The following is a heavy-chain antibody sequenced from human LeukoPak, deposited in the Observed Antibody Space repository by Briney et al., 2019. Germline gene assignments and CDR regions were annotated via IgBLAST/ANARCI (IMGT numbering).Heavy chain of an antibody. Sequence: GGSLRLSCTASRSTFNKYWMHWVRHAPGKGLVWVSRINIDGSSISYADSVKGRFTISRDNAKSTLYLQMNSLRAEDTAVYYCARVPAAGTQFDDWGQGTLVTVSS. D-gene: IGHD6-13*01. CDR1: RSTFNKYW. J-gene: IGHJ4*02. CDR3: ARVPAAGTQFDD. V-gene: IGHV3-74*01. CDR2: INIDGSSI.